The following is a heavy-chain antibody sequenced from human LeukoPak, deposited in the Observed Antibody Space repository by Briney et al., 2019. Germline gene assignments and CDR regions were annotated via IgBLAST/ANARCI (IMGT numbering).Heavy chain of an antibody. CDR1: EFTFSNYG. V-gene: IGHV3-30*02. CDR3: VKDSSWMGEYYFDY. CDR2: IRYDESNE. Sequence: GGSLRLSCAASEFTFSNYGMHWVRQAPGKGLEGVAFIRYDESNEYYADSVKGRFTISRDNPKNTLYLQMNSLRADDTAVYYCVKDSSWMGEYYFDYWGQGTLVTVSS. J-gene: IGHJ4*02. D-gene: IGHD3-16*01.